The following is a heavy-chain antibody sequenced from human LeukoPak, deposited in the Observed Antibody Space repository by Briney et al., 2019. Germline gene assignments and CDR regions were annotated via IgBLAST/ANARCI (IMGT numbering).Heavy chain of an antibody. Sequence: PSETLSLTCTVSGGSISSGGYYWSWIRQHPGQGLEWIGYIYYSGSTYYNPSLKSRVTISVDTSKNQFSLKLSSVTAADTAVYYCARGDRTYGGFDYWGQGTLVTVSS. CDR3: ARGDRTYGGFDY. V-gene: IGHV4-31*03. D-gene: IGHD4-17*01. J-gene: IGHJ4*02. CDR2: IYYSGST. CDR1: GGSISSGGYY.